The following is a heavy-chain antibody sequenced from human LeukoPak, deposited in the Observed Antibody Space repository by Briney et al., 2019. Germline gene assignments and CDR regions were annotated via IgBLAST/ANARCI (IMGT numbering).Heavy chain of an antibody. V-gene: IGHV3-21*04. CDR3: ARVLTGYYFDY. CDR1: GFTFSSYT. CDR2: ISSSSSYI. Sequence: GGSLRLSCAASGFTFSSYTMNWVRQAPGKGLEWVSSISSSSSYIYYADSVKGRFTISRDNSKNTLYLQMNSLRAEDTAVYYCARVLTGYYFDYWGQGALVTVSS. J-gene: IGHJ4*02.